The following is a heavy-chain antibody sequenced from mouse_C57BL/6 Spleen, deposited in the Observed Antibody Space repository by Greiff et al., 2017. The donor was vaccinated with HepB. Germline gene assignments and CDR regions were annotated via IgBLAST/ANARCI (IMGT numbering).Heavy chain of an antibody. CDR2: IYPGDGDT. V-gene: IGHV1-82*01. Sequence: QVQLKQSGPELVKPGASVKISCKASGYAFSSSWMNWVKQRPGKGLEWIGRIYPGDGDTNYNGKFKGKATLTADKSSSTAYMQLSSLTSEDSAVYFCARLGTTVVVPLDYWGQGTTLTVSS. CDR1: GYAFSSSW. J-gene: IGHJ2*01. CDR3: ARLGTTVVVPLDY. D-gene: IGHD1-1*01.